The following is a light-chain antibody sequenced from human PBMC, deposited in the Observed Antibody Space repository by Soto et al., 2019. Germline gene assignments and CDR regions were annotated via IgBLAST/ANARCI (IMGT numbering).Light chain of an antibody. Sequence: EIVMTQSPATLSVSPGERATLSCRASQSVSSKLVWYQQKPGQAPRLLIYGASTRATGIPARFSGSGSGTELTLTISSLQSEDFAVYFCQQYNEWPPWTFGQGTKVEVK. V-gene: IGKV3-15*01. CDR1: QSVSSK. CDR2: GAS. J-gene: IGKJ1*01. CDR3: QQYNEWPPWT.